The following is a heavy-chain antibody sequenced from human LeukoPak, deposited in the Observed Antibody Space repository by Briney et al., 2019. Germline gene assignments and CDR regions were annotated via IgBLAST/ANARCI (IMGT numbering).Heavy chain of an antibody. J-gene: IGHJ4*02. Sequence: QPGGSLRLSCAPSGFTFSSYAMSCVRQAPGKGLECVSYISGDGSTTYYADSVKGRFTISRDNSKTSLYLQMNSLRTEHTALYCCAKAPTPTGFYMHYWGRGTLVTVSS. D-gene: IGHD3-9*01. CDR2: ISGDGSTT. V-gene: IGHV3-43*02. CDR3: AKAPTPTGFYMHY. CDR1: GFTFSSYA.